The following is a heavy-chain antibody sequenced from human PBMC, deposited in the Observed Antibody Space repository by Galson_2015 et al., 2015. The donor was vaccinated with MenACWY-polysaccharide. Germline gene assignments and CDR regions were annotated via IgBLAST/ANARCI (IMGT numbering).Heavy chain of an antibody. Sequence: SVRLCCAASGFTFSSSWMTWVRQAPGKGLEWVANIKKDGSEEHYVDSVKGRFTISRDNSKNSLYLQMHSLRAEDTAVYSCARGHYGMDVWGRGTTVTVSS. V-gene: IGHV3-7*01. CDR1: GFTFSSSW. J-gene: IGHJ6*02. CDR3: ARGHYGMDV. CDR2: IKKDGSEE.